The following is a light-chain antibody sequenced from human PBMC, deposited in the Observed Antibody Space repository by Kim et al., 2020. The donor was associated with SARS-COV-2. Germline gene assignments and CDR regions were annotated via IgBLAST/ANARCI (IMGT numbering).Light chain of an antibody. J-gene: IGLJ2*01. Sequence: QRVTLSCSGSRANSGSKAVTWYQQLPRKAPKLLIYYDDVLPSGVSDRFSGSKSGTSASLTITGLQSEDEADYYCAAWDDSLNGVVFGGGTQLTVL. CDR1: RANSGSKA. CDR2: YDD. V-gene: IGLV1-36*01. CDR3: AAWDDSLNGVV.